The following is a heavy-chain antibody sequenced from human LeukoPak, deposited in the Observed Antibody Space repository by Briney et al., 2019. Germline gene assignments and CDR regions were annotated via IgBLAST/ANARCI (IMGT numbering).Heavy chain of an antibody. CDR1: GFTFSNYD. D-gene: IGHD6-13*01. J-gene: IGHJ4*02. Sequence: GGSLGLSCAASGFTFSNYDMSWVRQTPGKGLEWVANIKKKGSTRYYVDSVTGRFTISRDNAMNSLYLQMNSLRVEDTAVYYCARDPGIAAAGTVGYFDSWGQGILVTVSS. V-gene: IGHV3-7*01. CDR2: IKKKGSTR. CDR3: ARDPGIAAAGTVGYFDS.